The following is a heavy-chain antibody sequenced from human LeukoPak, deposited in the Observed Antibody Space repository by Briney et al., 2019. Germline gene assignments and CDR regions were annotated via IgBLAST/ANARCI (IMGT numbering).Heavy chain of an antibody. CDR1: GYSFSNYG. V-gene: IGHV1-18*01. J-gene: IGHJ3*02. CDR3: ACDSARGYSYGSNAFDI. D-gene: IGHD5-18*01. Sequence: ASVTVSCKASGYSFSNYGIGWVRQAPRQGLEWMGWITAGNGNTNYAQKVQGRVTIITDTSTSTAYMELRSLRSDDTGVYFCACDSARGYSYGSNAFDIWGQGTMVTVSS. CDR2: ITAGNGNT.